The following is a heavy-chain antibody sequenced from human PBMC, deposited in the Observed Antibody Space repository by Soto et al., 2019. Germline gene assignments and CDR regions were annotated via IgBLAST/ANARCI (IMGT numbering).Heavy chain of an antibody. CDR1: GFTVSSNY. J-gene: IGHJ4*02. V-gene: IGHV3-66*04. Sequence: LRLSCAASGFTVSSNYINWVRQAPGKGLEWISVIHSDGSTYYEDSVKGRFTISRDKSKNTIFLQMDSLTAADTAVYYCGRLIQCSTTSCYFDYWGQGTLVTVSS. CDR3: GRLIQCSTTSCYFDY. CDR2: IHSDGST. D-gene: IGHD2-2*01.